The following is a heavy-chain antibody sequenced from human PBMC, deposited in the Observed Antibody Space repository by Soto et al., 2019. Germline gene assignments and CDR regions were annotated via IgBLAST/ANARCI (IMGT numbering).Heavy chain of an antibody. CDR2: ISSSSSTI. CDR1: GFTFSSYS. CDR3: ARDQAPRYFDWLSAIMDV. J-gene: IGHJ6*02. D-gene: IGHD3-9*01. Sequence: GSLRLSCAASGFTFSSYSMNWVRQAPGKGLEWVSYISSSSSTIYYADSVKGRFTISRDNAKNSLYLQMNSLRDEDTAVYYCARDQAPRYFDWLSAIMDVWGQGTTVTVSS. V-gene: IGHV3-48*02.